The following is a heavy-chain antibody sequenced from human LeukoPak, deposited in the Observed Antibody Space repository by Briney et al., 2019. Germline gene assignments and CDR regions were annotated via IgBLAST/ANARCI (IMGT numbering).Heavy chain of an antibody. V-gene: IGHV1-8*01. CDR1: AYTFTSYD. D-gene: IGHD3/OR15-3a*01. CDR2: MNPNSGNT. CDR3: ARALSWTTESYYYMDV. J-gene: IGHJ6*03. Sequence: ASVKVSCKASAYTFTSYDMNWVRQATGQGLEWLGWMNPNSGNTGYAQNFRGRVTMTMNTSITTAYMELSSLRSEDTAVYYCARALSWTTESYYYMDVWGKGTTVTVSS.